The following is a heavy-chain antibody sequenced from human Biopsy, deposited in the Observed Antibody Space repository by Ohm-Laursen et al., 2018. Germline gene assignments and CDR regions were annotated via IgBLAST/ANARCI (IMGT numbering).Heavy chain of an antibody. J-gene: IGHJ2*01. CDR3: ARDGKRWDYSTYFSWHFDL. V-gene: IGHV3-30*03. CDR1: GFTFTSYA. D-gene: IGHD4-11*01. Sequence: SLRLSCAASGFTFTSYAMHWVRQAPGKGLEWVAVISYDGSGEYYADSLQGRFIISRDNTKNTVDLPMNSLRAEDTAVYFCARDGKRWDYSTYFSWHFDLWGRGTLVTVSS. CDR2: ISYDGSGE.